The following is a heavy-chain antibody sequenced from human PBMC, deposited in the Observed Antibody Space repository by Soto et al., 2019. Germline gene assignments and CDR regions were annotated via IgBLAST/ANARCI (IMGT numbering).Heavy chain of an antibody. Sequence: QVQLVQSGAEVKKPGASVKVSCKASGYTFTSYYMHWVRQAPGQGLEWMGIINPSGGSTSYAQKFQGXVXIXRSXSTSTVYTELGSLRSEDTAVYYCARDGLYGDYGHYWGQGTLVTVSS. D-gene: IGHD4-17*01. V-gene: IGHV1-46*01. CDR3: ARDGLYGDYGHY. CDR2: INPSGGST. CDR1: GYTFTSYY. J-gene: IGHJ4*02.